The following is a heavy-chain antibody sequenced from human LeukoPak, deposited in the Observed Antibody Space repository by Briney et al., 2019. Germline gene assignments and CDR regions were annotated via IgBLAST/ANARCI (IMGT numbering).Heavy chain of an antibody. Sequence: ASVKVSYKASGYTFTGYYMHWVRQAPGQGLEWMGWINPNNGGTTYAQKFQGRVTMTRDTSITTAYMELSRLRSDDTAVYYCARGGVEYCSSTTCHDAFDIWGQGTMVTFSS. CDR3: ARGGVEYCSSTTCHDAFDI. J-gene: IGHJ3*02. V-gene: IGHV1-2*02. D-gene: IGHD2-2*01. CDR1: GYTFTGYY. CDR2: INPNNGGT.